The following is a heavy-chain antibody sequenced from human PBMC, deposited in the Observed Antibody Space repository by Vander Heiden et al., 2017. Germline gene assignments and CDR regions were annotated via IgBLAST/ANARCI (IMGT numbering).Heavy chain of an antibody. D-gene: IGHD3-10*01. CDR3: ARRNYYGSGSHGSSFDI. CDR1: GGSIDSSSYY. CDR2: IYYNGRT. J-gene: IGHJ3*02. Sequence: QLHLQESGPGLVKPSETLSLTCTVSGGSIDSSSYYWGWNRQSPGRGLQWIGNIYYNGRTYYNPSLKSRVTISVDTSKKQFSLNLSSVTVTDTAVYYCARRNYYGSGSHGSSFDIWGQGTTVTVSA. V-gene: IGHV4-39*01.